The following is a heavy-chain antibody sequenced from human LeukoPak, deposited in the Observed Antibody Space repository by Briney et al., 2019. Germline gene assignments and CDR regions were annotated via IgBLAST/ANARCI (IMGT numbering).Heavy chain of an antibody. Sequence: ASVTVSSEASVYTFTNYYIHWVRQAPGQGLEWRGIINPSGGSTTYAQEFQGRVTMTRDTSTSTVYMELSSLRSEDTAVYYCARGGKGNADGYNQALDYWGQGTLVTVSS. J-gene: IGHJ4*02. CDR2: INPSGGST. CDR3: ARGGKGNADGYNQALDY. CDR1: VYTFTNYY. V-gene: IGHV1-46*01. D-gene: IGHD5-24*01.